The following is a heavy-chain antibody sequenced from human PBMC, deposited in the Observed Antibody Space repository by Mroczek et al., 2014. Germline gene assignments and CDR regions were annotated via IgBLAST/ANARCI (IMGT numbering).Heavy chain of an antibody. J-gene: IGHJ4*02. D-gene: IGHD6-13*01. CDR1: GFTFSSYS. CDR2: ISSSSSYI. CDR3: ARSSLAAAGSTPRFGQVDY. Sequence: VQLQQSGGGLVKPGGSLRLSCAASGFTFSSYSMNWVRQAPGKGLEWVSSISSSSSYIYYADSVKGRFTISRDNAKNSLYLQMNSLRAEDTAVYYCARSSLAAAGSTPRFGQVDYWGQGTLVTVSS. V-gene: IGHV3-21*01.